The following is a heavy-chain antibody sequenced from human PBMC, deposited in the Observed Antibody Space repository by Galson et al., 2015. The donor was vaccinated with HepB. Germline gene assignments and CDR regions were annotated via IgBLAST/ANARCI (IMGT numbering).Heavy chain of an antibody. CDR2: IRSKADGGTT. CDR3: TTDLGTTVTTSSIDY. J-gene: IGHJ4*02. CDR1: GFTFNNPW. Sequence: SLRRSCEACGFTFNNPWMRWVRHDPGKGLEWVGRIRSKADGGTTDYAASLKDRFTTFRDDSKNTLYLQMHDLKTEDTVVYYCTTDLGTTVTTSSIDYWGQGTLVTVSS. D-gene: IGHD4-17*01. V-gene: IGHV3-15*01.